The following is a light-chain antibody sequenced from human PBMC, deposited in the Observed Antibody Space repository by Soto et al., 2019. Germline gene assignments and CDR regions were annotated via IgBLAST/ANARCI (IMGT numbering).Light chain of an antibody. J-gene: IGKJ1*01. V-gene: IGKV3-15*01. Sequence: EIEMTQSPATLSVSPGERATLSCRASQSVSSNLVWYQQKPGQAPRLLIYGASTWATGIPPRFSGSGSGTEFTLTIRSLQSQDFTVYYCYHHNTGLWTFGQGTKVEIK. CDR2: GAS. CDR3: YHHNTGLWT. CDR1: QSVSSN.